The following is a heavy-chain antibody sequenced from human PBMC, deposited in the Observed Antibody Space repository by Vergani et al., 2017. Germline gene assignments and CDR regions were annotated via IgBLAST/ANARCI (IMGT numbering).Heavy chain of an antibody. D-gene: IGHD6-13*01. CDR3: ARGSRAAGYSGPDS. CDR2: VFHSGSA. CDR1: GYSISRGYY. J-gene: IGHJ4*02. Sequence: QVQLQESGPGLVKPSETLCLTCSVSGYSISRGYYWGWIRQPPGKGLEWIATVFHSGSAYYNPSLRRRVTISVETSKNQFSLRLTTLTAADTAVYYCARGSRAAGYSGPDSWGQGTRVTVSS. V-gene: IGHV4-38-2*02.